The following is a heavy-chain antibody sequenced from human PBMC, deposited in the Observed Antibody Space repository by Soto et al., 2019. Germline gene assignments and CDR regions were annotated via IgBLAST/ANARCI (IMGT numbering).Heavy chain of an antibody. Sequence: ASVKVSCKASGYTFTGYYMHWVRQAPGQGLEWMGWINPNSGGTNYAQKFQGRVTMTRDTSISTAYMVLSRLRSDDTAVYYCARVQGRRYCSSTSCYKIGFDPWGQGTLVTVSS. CDR3: ARVQGRRYCSSTSCYKIGFDP. V-gene: IGHV1-2*02. J-gene: IGHJ5*02. CDR2: INPNSGGT. CDR1: GYTFTGYY. D-gene: IGHD2-2*02.